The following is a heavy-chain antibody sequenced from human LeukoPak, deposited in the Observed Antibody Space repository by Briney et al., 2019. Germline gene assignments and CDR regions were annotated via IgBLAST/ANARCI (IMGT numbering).Heavy chain of an antibody. CDR1: GYTFTGYY. V-gene: IGHV1-2*02. CDR2: INPNSGGT. D-gene: IGHD2-21*02. CDR3: ARDRGVVVTEIDP. Sequence: ASVKVSCKASGYTFTGYYMHWVRQAPGQGLEWMGWINPNSGGTNYAQKFQGRVTMTRDTSISTAYMELSRLRSDDTAVYYCARDRGVVVTEIDPWGQGTLVTVSS. J-gene: IGHJ5*02.